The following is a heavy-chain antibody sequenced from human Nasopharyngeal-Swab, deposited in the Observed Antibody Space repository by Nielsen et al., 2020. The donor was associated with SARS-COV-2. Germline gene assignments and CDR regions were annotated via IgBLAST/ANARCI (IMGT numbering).Heavy chain of an antibody. J-gene: IGHJ6*03. Sequence: SVKVSCKASGGTFSSYAISWVRQAPGQGLEWMGGIIPIFGTANYAQKFQGRVTITADESTSTAYMELSSLRSEDTAVYYCARAIRRIQLSNYYYMDVWGKGTTVTVSS. D-gene: IGHD5-18*01. CDR1: GGTFSSYA. CDR2: IIPIFGTA. V-gene: IGHV1-69*13. CDR3: ARAIRRIQLSNYYYMDV.